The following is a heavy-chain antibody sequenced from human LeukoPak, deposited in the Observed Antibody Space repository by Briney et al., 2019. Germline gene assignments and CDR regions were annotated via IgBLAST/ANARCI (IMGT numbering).Heavy chain of an antibody. D-gene: IGHD3-9*01. CDR1: GGSISSYY. CDR2: IYTSGST. CDR3: AAGETYYDILTGYYLGPLDY. J-gene: IGHJ4*02. Sequence: SETLSLTCIVSGGSISSYYWSWIRQPAGKGLEWIGRIYTSGSTNYNPSLKSRVTMSVDTSKNQFSLKLSSVTAADTAVYYCAAGETYYDILTGYYLGPLDYWGQGTLVTVSS. V-gene: IGHV4-4*07.